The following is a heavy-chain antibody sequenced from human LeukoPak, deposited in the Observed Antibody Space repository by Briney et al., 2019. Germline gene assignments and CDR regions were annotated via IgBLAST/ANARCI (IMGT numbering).Heavy chain of an antibody. D-gene: IGHD2-15*01. CDR1: GFTFDDYA. CDR3: AKDRVLHTQTGMVVAASFDY. V-gene: IGHV3-9*01. Sequence: GRSLRLSCAASGFTFDDYAMHWVRQAPGKGLEWVSGISWNSGSIGYADSVKGRFTISRDNAKNSLYLQMNSLRAEDTALYYCAKDRVLHTQTGMVVAASFDYWGQGTLVTVSS. CDR2: ISWNSGSI. J-gene: IGHJ4*02.